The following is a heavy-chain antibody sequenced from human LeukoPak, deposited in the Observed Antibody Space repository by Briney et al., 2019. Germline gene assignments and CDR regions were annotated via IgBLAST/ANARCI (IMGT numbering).Heavy chain of an antibody. CDR3: ARVYSTTPDYYYYGMDV. CDR2: INHSGST. CDR1: GGSFSGYY. Sequence: PSETLSLTCAVYGGSFSGYYWSWIRQPPGKGLEWIGEINHSGSTNYNPSLKSRVTISVDTSKNQFSLKLSSVTAADTAVYYCARVYSTTPDYYYYGMDVWGQGTTVTDSS. J-gene: IGHJ6*02. V-gene: IGHV4-34*01. D-gene: IGHD6-13*01.